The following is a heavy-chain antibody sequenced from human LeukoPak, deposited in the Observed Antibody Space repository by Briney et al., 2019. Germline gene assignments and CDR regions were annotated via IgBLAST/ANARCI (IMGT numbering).Heavy chain of an antibody. J-gene: IGHJ6*04. CDR3: ARVSMADSSGWWGPTTDV. CDR1: GGSISSYY. V-gene: IGHV4-59*12. D-gene: IGHD6-19*01. CDR2: IYYSGST. Sequence: SETLSLTCTVSGGSISSYYWSWIRQPPGKGLEWIGYIYYSGSTNYNPSLKSRVTISVDTSKNQFSLKLSSVTAADTAVYYCARVSMADSSGWWGPTTDVWGKGTTVTVSS.